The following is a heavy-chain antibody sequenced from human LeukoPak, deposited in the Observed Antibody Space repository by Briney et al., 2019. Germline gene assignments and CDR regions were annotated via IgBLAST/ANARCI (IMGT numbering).Heavy chain of an antibody. J-gene: IGHJ4*02. Sequence: GGSLRLSCAASGFTFSSYAMSWVRQAPGKGLEWVSAISGSGGSTYYADSVKGRFTISGDNSKNTLYLQMNSLRAEDTAVYYCAKDPSYSEVFDYWGQGTLVTVSS. CDR3: AKDPSYSEVFDY. CDR2: ISGSGGST. CDR1: GFTFSSYA. V-gene: IGHV3-23*01. D-gene: IGHD1-26*01.